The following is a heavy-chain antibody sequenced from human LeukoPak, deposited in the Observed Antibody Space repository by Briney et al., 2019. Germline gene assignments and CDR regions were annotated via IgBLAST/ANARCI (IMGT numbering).Heavy chain of an antibody. J-gene: IGHJ4*02. Sequence: ASVKVSCKASGGTFSSYAISWVRQAPGQGIEWMGGIIPIFGTANYAQKFQGRVTITADESTSTAYMELSSLRSEDTAVYYCARGRFRLGYFDYWGQGTLVTVSS. D-gene: IGHD3-10*01. CDR3: ARGRFRLGYFDY. V-gene: IGHV1-69*13. CDR2: IIPIFGTA. CDR1: GGTFSSYA.